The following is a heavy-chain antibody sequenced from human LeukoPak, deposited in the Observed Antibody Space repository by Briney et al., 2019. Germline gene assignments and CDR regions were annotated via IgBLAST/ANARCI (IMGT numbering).Heavy chain of an antibody. D-gene: IGHD3-10*01. CDR2: ISSSGSTI. V-gene: IGHV3-48*03. Sequence: GGSLRLSCAASGFTFSSYEMNWVRQAPGKGLEWVSYISSSGSTIYYADSVKGRFTISRDNAKNSLYLQMNSLRAEDTAVYYCARGGGYGSGSYYREDYWGQGTLVTVSS. CDR1: GFTFSSYE. CDR3: ARGGGYGSGSYYREDY. J-gene: IGHJ4*02.